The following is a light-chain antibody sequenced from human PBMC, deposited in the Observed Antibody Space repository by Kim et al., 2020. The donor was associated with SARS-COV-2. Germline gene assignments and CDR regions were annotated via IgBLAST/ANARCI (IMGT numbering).Light chain of an antibody. J-gene: IGKJ2*01. Sequence: EIVMTQSPATLSVSPGERATLSCRASQSVSTNLAWYQLQPGRSPRLLIYGASTRAAGIPARFSGSGSGTEFTLTISSLQSEDFALYYCHQYNDCPPGDTFGQGTKLEI. CDR1: QSVSTN. CDR2: GAS. V-gene: IGKV3-15*01. CDR3: HQYNDCPPGDT.